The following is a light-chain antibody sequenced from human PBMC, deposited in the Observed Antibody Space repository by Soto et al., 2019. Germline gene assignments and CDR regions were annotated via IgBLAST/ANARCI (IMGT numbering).Light chain of an antibody. CDR2: DAS. V-gene: IGKV3-20*01. CDR3: QQYGSSGT. CDR1: QTVRNNY. J-gene: IGKJ1*01. Sequence: EFVLTQSPGTLSLSPGERATLSCRASQTVRNNYLAWYQQKPGQAPRLLIYDASTRATGIPDRFSGSGSGTDFTLTISRLEPEDFAVYYCQQYGSSGTFGQGTKVDIK.